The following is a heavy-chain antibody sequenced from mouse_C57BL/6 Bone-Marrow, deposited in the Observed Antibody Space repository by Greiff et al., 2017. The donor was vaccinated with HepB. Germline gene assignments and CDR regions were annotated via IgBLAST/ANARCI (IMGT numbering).Heavy chain of an antibody. D-gene: IGHD1-1*01. CDR1: GYTFTSYW. J-gene: IGHJ1*03. V-gene: IGHV1-52*01. Sequence: QVHVKQPGAELVRPGSSVKLSCKASGYTFTSYWMHWVKQRPIQGLEWIGNIDPSDSETHYNQKFKDKATLTVDKSSSTAYMQLSSLTSEDSAVYYCARRDYYGSSYNFDVWGTGTTVTVSS. CDR2: IDPSDSET. CDR3: ARRDYYGSSYNFDV.